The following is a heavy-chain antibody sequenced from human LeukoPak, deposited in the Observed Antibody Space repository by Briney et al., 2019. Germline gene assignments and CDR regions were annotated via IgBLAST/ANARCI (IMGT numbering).Heavy chain of an antibody. Sequence: SETLSLTCTVSDDSIKNYFWTWIRQSPGKGLEWIGYVFYSGSTSYNPSLRSRLTMSVDTSKSQFSLNLKSVTAADTAVYYCARGSQYSSTTRRSSWFNPWGQGTLVTVSS. CDR3: ARGSQYSSTTRRSSWFNP. V-gene: IGHV4-59*01. CDR2: VFYSGST. J-gene: IGHJ5*02. D-gene: IGHD6-13*01. CDR1: DDSIKNYF.